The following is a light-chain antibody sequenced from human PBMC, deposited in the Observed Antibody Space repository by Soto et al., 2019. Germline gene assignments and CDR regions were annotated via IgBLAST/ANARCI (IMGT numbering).Light chain of an antibody. V-gene: IGKV3-15*01. J-gene: IGKJ5*01. Sequence: EIVMTQSPATLSVSPGERATLSCRASQSVKTNLAWYQQKPGQAPRLLIYGASTRATGISARFSGSGSGTEFTLTISSLQSEDLAVYYCQQYNNWPPSIIFGPGTRLEIK. CDR1: QSVKTN. CDR2: GAS. CDR3: QQYNNWPPSII.